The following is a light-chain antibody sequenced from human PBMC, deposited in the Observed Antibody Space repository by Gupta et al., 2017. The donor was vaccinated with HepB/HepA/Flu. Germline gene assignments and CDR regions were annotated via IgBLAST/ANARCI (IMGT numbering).Light chain of an antibody. CDR2: GAS. V-gene: IGKV3-20*01. CDR3: QRYGTARIT. Sequence: EIVLTQSPGTLSLSPGERATLSCRASQSVSNKFLAWYQQKRGQAPRLLIYGASSRATGIPDRFSGSGSGTDFTLTISRLEPEDFAVYYCQRYGTARITFGQGTRLEIK. J-gene: IGKJ5*01. CDR1: QSVSNKF.